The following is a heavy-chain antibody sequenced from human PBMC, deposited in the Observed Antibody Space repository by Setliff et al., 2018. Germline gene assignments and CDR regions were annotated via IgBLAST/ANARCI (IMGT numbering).Heavy chain of an antibody. CDR2: TIPNFGTT. J-gene: IGHJ6*03. D-gene: IGHD5-18*01. CDR1: AGTFSSYG. CDR3: AREGVDTRSSTDYRYYMDV. V-gene: IGHV1-69*05. Sequence: GASVQVSCQASAGTFSSYGITWVRQAPGQGLEWMGGTIPNFGTTNYAQEFQGRVTIITDESTSTAYMELSSLTSDDTAVYYCAREGVDTRSSTDYRYYMDVWGQGTTVTVSS.